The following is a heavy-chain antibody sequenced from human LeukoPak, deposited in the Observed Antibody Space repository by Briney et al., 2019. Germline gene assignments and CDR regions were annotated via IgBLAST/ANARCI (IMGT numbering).Heavy chain of an antibody. Sequence: SETLSLTCTVSGGSISNINYYWGWIRQPPGKGLEWIGEINHSGSTNYSPSLKSRVTISVDTSKNQFSLKLSSVTAADTAVYYCARRRNYLSHFDYWGQGTLVTVSS. CDR2: INHSGST. CDR1: GGSISNINYY. CDR3: ARRRNYLSHFDY. D-gene: IGHD1-7*01. J-gene: IGHJ4*02. V-gene: IGHV4-39*07.